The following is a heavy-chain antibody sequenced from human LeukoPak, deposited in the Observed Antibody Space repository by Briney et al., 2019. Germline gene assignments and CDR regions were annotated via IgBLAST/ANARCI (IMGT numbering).Heavy chain of an antibody. CDR2: INPNSGGT. D-gene: IGHD4-17*01. CDR3: ARDVEATVTSDFDY. J-gene: IGHJ4*02. V-gene: IGHV1-2*02. Sequence: ASVKVSCKASGYTFTGYYMHWVRQAPGQGLEWMGWINPNSGGTNYAQKFQGRVTMTRDTSISTAYMELSRLRSDDTAVYYCARDVEATVTSDFDYWGQGTLVTVSS. CDR1: GYTFTGYY.